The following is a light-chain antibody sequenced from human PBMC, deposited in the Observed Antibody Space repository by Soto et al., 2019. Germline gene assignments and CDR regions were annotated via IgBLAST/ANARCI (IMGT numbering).Light chain of an antibody. V-gene: IGLV2-14*01. CDR3: GSHSTSIAWV. CDR1: DNDVGGYDF. Sequence: QSALTQSASVSGSPGQSITISCTGTDNDVGGYDFVSWYQQHPGRAPKLLIHQVTIRLSGISSRFSGSKSGNTASLTITGHQPEDEDMYFCGSHSTSIAWVFGGGTKLTVL. J-gene: IGLJ3*02. CDR2: QVT.